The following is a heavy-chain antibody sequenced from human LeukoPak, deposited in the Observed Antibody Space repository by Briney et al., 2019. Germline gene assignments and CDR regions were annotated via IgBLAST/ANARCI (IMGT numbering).Heavy chain of an antibody. Sequence: GESLKISGKGSGYSFTSYWIGWVRQMPGKGLEWMGIIYPGDSDSRYSPSFQGQVTFSADKSISTAYLQWSSLKASDTAMYYCARRSYCYSTSCYGYWFDSWGQGTLVTVSS. CDR2: IYPGDSDS. CDR1: GYSFTSYW. V-gene: IGHV5-51*01. CDR3: ARRSYCYSTSCYGYWFDS. D-gene: IGHD2-2*01. J-gene: IGHJ5*01.